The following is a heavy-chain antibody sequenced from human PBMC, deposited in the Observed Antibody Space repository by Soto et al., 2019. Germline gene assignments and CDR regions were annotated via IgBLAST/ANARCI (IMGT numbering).Heavy chain of an antibody. D-gene: IGHD3-9*01. CDR1: GDSVSSATYY. CDR2: IYYSGST. V-gene: IGHV4-31*03. CDR3: AREPFKYYDILTGYSNWFDP. Sequence: SETLSLTCTVSGDSVSSATYYWSWIRQHPGKGLEWIGYIYYSGSTYYNPSLKSRVTISVDTSKNQFSLKLSSVTAADTAVYYCAREPFKYYDILTGYSNWFDPWGQGTLVTVSS. J-gene: IGHJ5*02.